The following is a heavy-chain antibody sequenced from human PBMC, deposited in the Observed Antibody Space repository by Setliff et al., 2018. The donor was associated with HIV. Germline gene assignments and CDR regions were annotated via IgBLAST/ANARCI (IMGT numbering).Heavy chain of an antibody. J-gene: IGHJ6*03. CDR1: GDPISTYY. D-gene: IGHD3-22*01. V-gene: IGHV4-59*01. CDR3: ARGNYDTSDYYTNFYYYYMDV. Sequence: LSLTCTVSGDPISTYYWSWVRKPPGKGLEWIGYVYYSGSTSYSPSLRGRVTMSVDPSKNQFSLKLNSVTAADTAIYYRARGNYDTSDYYTNFYYYYMDVWGKGTAVTVSS. CDR2: VYYSGST.